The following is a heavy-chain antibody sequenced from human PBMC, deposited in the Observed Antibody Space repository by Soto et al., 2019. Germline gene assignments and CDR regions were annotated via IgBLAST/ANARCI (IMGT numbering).Heavy chain of an antibody. CDR2: ISYDGSNK. CDR1: GFTFSSYG. V-gene: IGHV3-30*03. Sequence: QVQLVESGGGVVQPGRSLRLSCAASGFTFSSYGMHWVRQAPGKGLEWVAVISYDGSNKYYADSVKGRFTISRDNSKNTLYLQMNGLRAEDTAVYYCLRSTFDYWGQGTLVTVSS. D-gene: IGHD4-17*01. J-gene: IGHJ4*02. CDR3: LRSTFDY.